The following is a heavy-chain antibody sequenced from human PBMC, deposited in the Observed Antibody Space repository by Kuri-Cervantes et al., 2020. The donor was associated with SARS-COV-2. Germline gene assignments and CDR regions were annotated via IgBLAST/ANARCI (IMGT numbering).Heavy chain of an antibody. D-gene: IGHD2-15*01. Sequence: GESLKISCAASGFTFSSYGMHWVRQAPGKGLEWVAVISYDGSNKYYADSVKGRSTISRDNSKNTLYLQMNSLRAEDTAVYYCAKLTGGGYCSGGGCYFAPKYYLDYWGQGTLVTVSS. V-gene: IGHV3-30*18. J-gene: IGHJ4*02. CDR1: GFTFSSYG. CDR3: AKLTGGGYCSGGGCYFAPKYYLDY. CDR2: ISYDGSNK.